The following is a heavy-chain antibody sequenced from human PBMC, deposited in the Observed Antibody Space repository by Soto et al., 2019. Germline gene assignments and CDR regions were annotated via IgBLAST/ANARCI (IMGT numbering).Heavy chain of an antibody. CDR2: IDPSDSYT. CDR3: ARLRGHSSGWYYDAFDI. Sequence: RGESLKISCKGSGYSFTSYWISWVRQMPGKGLEWMGRIDPSDSYTNYSPSFQGHVTISADKSISTAYLQWSSLKASDTAMYYCARLRGHSSGWYYDAFDIWGQGTMVTVSS. D-gene: IGHD6-19*01. CDR1: GYSFTSYW. J-gene: IGHJ3*02. V-gene: IGHV5-10-1*01.